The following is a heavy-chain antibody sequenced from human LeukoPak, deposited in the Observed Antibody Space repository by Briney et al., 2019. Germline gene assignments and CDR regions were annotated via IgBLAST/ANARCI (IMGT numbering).Heavy chain of an antibody. CDR1: GGSISSGGYY. Sequence: SQTLSLTRTVSGGSISSGGYYWSWIRQHPGKGLEWIGYIYYSGSTYYNPSLKSRVTISVDTSKNQFSLKLSSVTAADTAVYYCARFRYCSSTSCINYGMDVWGQGTTVTVSS. D-gene: IGHD2-2*01. V-gene: IGHV4-31*03. CDR2: IYYSGST. J-gene: IGHJ6*02. CDR3: ARFRYCSSTSCINYGMDV.